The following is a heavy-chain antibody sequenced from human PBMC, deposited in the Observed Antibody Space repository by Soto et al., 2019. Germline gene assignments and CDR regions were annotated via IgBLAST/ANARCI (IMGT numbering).Heavy chain of an antibody. CDR2: IYYSGST. V-gene: IGHV4-39*01. D-gene: IGHD3-3*01. CDR1: GGSISSSSYY. J-gene: IGHJ5*02. Sequence: SETLSLTCTVSGGSISSSSYYWGWIRQPPGKGLEWIGSIYYSGSTYYNPSLKSRVTISVDTSKNQFSLKLSSVTAADTAVYYCARHPFYDDFWSGYNWFDPWGQGTLVTVSS. CDR3: ARHPFYDDFWSGYNWFDP.